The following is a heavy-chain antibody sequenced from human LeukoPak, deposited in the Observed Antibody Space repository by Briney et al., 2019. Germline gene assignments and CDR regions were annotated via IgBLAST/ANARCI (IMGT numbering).Heavy chain of an antibody. J-gene: IGHJ4*02. V-gene: IGHV1-2*02. CDR1: GYTFTGYY. CDR3: ARVERDYYDSSGFY. D-gene: IGHD3-22*01. CDR2: INPNSGGT. Sequence: GASVKASCKASGYTFTGYYMHWVRQAPGQGLEWMGWINPNSGGTNYAQKFQGRVTMTRDTSISTAYMELSRLRSDDTAVYYCARVERDYYDSSGFYWGQGTLVTVSS.